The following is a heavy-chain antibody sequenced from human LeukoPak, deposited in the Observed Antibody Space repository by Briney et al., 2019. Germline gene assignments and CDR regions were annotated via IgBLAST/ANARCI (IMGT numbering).Heavy chain of an antibody. CDR3: ASGDYVWGSYRRIDY. CDR1: GFTFSSYS. D-gene: IGHD3-16*02. Sequence: PEGSLRLSCAASGFTFSSYSMNWVRQAPVKGLEWVSYISSSSSTIYYADSVKGRFTISRDNAKNSLYLQMNSLRDEDTAVYYCASGDYVWGSYRRIDYWGQGTLVTVSS. V-gene: IGHV3-48*02. CDR2: ISSSSSTI. J-gene: IGHJ4*02.